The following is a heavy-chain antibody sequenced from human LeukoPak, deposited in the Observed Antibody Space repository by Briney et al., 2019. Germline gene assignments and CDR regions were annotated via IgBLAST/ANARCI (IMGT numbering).Heavy chain of an antibody. CDR1: GYTFTGYY. Sequence: ASVKVSCKASGYTFTGYYMHWVRQAPGQGLEWMGWINPNSGGTNYAQKFQGRVTMTRDTSISTAYMELSRLRSDDTAVYYCARGWAPKEYYFDYWGQGTLVTVSS. CDR2: INPNSGGT. V-gene: IGHV1-2*02. J-gene: IGHJ4*02. D-gene: IGHD1-26*01. CDR3: ARGWAPKEYYFDY.